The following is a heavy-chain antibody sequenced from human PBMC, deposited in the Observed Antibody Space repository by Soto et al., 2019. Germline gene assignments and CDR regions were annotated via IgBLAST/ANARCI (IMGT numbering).Heavy chain of an antibody. Sequence: VGSLRLSCAASGFTFSSYVINWVRQAPGKGLEWVSGISGGGGITYYADSVKGRCSISRDTSKNTVYLRMNSLRAEDTTIYYCARYQWDDSHFFPFDAWRPGTMVNVSS. J-gene: IGHJ5*02. D-gene: IGHD6-19*01. CDR3: ARYQWDDSHFFPFDA. V-gene: IGHV3-23*01. CDR2: ISGGGGIT. CDR1: GFTFSSYV.